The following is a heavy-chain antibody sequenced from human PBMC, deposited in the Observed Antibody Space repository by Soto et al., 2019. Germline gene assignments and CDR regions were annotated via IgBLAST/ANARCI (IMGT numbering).Heavy chain of an antibody. CDR3: THLYYDFWGGYYKANYYYGMDV. CDR2: IYWNDDK. J-gene: IGHJ6*02. CDR1: GFSLSTTGVG. Sequence: SGPTLVNPTQTLTLTCTFSGFSLSTTGVGVGWIRQPPGKALEWLALIYWNDDKRYSPSLKSRLTITKDTSKDQVVLTMTNMDPVDTATYYCTHLYYDFWGGYYKANYYYGMDVWGLGTTVTAP. V-gene: IGHV2-5*01. D-gene: IGHD3-3*01.